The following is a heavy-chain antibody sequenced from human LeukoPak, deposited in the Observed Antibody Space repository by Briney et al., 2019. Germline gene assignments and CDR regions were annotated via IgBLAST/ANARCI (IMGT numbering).Heavy chain of an antibody. CDR1: GFTFDDYG. J-gene: IGHJ4*02. V-gene: IGHV3-30*18. D-gene: IGHD4-11*01. CDR3: AKESGSNWSPLDS. Sequence: GGSLRLSCAASGFTFDDYGMHWVRQAPGKGLEWVAMISYRGSNKYYADSVKGRFTISRDNSENTLYLQMDSLRADDTAVFYCAKESGSNWSPLDSWGQGTLVTVSS. CDR2: ISYRGSNK.